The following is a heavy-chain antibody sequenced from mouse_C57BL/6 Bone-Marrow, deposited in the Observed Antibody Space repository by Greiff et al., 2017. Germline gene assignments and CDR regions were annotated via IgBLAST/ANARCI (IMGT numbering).Heavy chain of an antibody. Sequence: EVMLVESGAELVKPGASVKLSCTASGFNIKDYYMHWVKQRTEQGLEWICRIDPEDGETKSAPQFQGKATITADTSSNTAYLQLSSLTSEDTAVYYCARTGWFAYWGQGTLVTVSA. CDR2: IDPEDGET. CDR3: ARTGWFAY. D-gene: IGHD4-1*01. V-gene: IGHV14-2*01. CDR1: GFNIKDYY. J-gene: IGHJ3*01.